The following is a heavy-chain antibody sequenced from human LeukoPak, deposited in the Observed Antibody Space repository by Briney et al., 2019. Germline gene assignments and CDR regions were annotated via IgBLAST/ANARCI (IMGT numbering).Heavy chain of an antibody. J-gene: IGHJ4*02. V-gene: IGHV5-51*01. D-gene: IGHD1-14*01. CDR1: GYLFTNYW. CDR2: IYPADSDT. Sequence: GESLHISCQGSGYLFTNYWIGWVRQMPAKGLEWMGIIYPADSDTRYSPSFQDQVTISADKSISTAYLQWSSLKASDTAMYYCARLPRTSYYFDYWGQGTLVTVSS. CDR3: ARLPRTSYYFDY.